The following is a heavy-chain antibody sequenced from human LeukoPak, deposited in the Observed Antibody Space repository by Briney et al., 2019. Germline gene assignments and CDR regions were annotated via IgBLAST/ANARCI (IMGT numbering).Heavy chain of an antibody. V-gene: IGHV3-74*01. D-gene: IGHD5-12*01. CDR1: GFTFSSYW. CDR3: ARGLVATSHLDY. Sequence: GGSLRLSCAASGFTFSSYWMHWVRQAPGKGLVWVSRINSDAITISYADSVKGRFTISRDNAKNTLYLQMNSLRAEDTAVYYCARGLVATSHLDYWGQGTLVTVSS. J-gene: IGHJ4*02. CDR2: INSDAITI.